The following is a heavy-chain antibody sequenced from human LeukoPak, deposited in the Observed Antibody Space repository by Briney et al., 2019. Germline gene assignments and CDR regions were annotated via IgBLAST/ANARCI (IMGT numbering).Heavy chain of an antibody. CDR2: MHYSGST. Sequence: PSETLSLTCTVSGGSINISDYYWGRIRQPPGKGLEWIGSMHYSGSTYYNPSLKSRVTISVDTSKNQFSLKVSSVTAVDTAVYYCARRGTIDSGRPWNWGQGALVTVSS. D-gene: IGHD1-26*01. J-gene: IGHJ4*02. CDR1: GGSINISDYY. V-gene: IGHV4-39*01. CDR3: ARRGTIDSGRPWN.